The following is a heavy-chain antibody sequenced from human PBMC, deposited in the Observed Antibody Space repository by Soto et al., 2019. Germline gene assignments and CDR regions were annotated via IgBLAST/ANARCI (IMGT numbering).Heavy chain of an antibody. CDR3: ARDTDGLHY. CDR2: ISTDGSIT. V-gene: IGHV3-74*01. J-gene: IGHJ4*02. CDR1: GLIFSNYR. Sequence: GGSLRLSCAASGLIFSNYRMHWVRQAPGKGLVWVSCISTDGSITNYADSVKGRFTVSRDNAKNTLYLQMNSLRAEDTALYYCARDTDGLHYWGQGTMVTVPQ.